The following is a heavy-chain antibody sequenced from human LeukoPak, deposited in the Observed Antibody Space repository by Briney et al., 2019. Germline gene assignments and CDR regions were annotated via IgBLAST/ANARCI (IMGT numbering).Heavy chain of an antibody. V-gene: IGHV1-69*04. J-gene: IGHJ4*02. CDR1: GGTFSSYA. CDR3: ARGIAAAGILPPYFDY. CDR2: IIPILGIA. D-gene: IGHD6-13*01. Sequence: SVKVSCKASGGTFSSYAISWVRQAPGHGLEWMGRIIPILGIANYAQKFQGRVTITADKSTSTAYMELSSLRSEDTAVYYCARGIAAAGILPPYFDYWGQGTLVTVSS.